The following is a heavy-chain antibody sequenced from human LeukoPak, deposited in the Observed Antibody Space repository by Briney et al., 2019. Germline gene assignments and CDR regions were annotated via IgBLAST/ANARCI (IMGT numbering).Heavy chain of an antibody. D-gene: IGHD6-6*01. Sequence: GGSLRLSCAASGFTFSSSAMSWVRQAPGKGLEWVSAISNNGGYTYYADSVQGRFTISRDNSKSTLCLQMNSLRAEDTAVYYCARGRPGDYFDSWGQGILVTVAS. CDR3: ARGRPGDYFDS. CDR2: ISNNGGYT. V-gene: IGHV3-23*01. J-gene: IGHJ4*02. CDR1: GFTFSSSA.